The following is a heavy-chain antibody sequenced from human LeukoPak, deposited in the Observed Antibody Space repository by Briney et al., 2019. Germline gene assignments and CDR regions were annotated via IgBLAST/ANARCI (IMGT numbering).Heavy chain of an antibody. V-gene: IGHV1-69*01. CDR3: ASRLRLRLGGLDP. D-gene: IGHD3-16*01. CDR2: IIPIFGTA. Sequence: SVKVSCKASGGTFSSYAISWVRQAPGQGLEWMGGIIPIFGTANYAQKFQGRVTITADESTSTAYMELSSLRSEDTAVYYCASRLRLRLGGLDPWGQGTLVTVSS. J-gene: IGHJ5*02. CDR1: GGTFSSYA.